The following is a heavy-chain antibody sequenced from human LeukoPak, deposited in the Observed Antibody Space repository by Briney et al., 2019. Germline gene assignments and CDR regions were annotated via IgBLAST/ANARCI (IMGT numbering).Heavy chain of an antibody. V-gene: IGHV4-4*02. Sequence: SETLSLTCSISGGSVSDSNWWGWIRQPPGKVLEWIGEIYHNGNTGYNPSLKSRVTISVDKSKNQFSLSLTSVTAADTAVYYCARVTGYRIEDYFDYWGQGTLVTVSS. CDR3: ARVTGYRIEDYFDY. D-gene: IGHD6-13*01. CDR1: GGSVSDSNW. CDR2: IYHNGNT. J-gene: IGHJ4*02.